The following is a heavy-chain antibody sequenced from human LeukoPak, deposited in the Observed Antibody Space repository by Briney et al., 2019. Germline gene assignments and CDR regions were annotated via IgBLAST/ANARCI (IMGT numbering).Heavy chain of an antibody. CDR3: ARDGGYSSSSLFFQFNWFDP. CDR2: IYFSGST. D-gene: IGHD6-6*01. CDR1: GGSISSGGYS. Sequence: PSETLSLTCTVSGGSISSGGYSWNWIRQHPGKGLEWFGYIYFSGSTYYNPSLKSRVTISADTSKNQFSLRLSSVTAADTAVYYCARDGGYSSSSLFFQFNWFDPWGQGTLVTVSS. V-gene: IGHV4-31*03. J-gene: IGHJ5*02.